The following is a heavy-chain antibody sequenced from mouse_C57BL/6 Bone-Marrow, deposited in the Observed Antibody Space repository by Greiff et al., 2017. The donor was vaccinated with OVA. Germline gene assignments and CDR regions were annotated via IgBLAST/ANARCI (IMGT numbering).Heavy chain of an antibody. V-gene: IGHV1-72*01. Sequence: QVQLQQPGAELVKPGASVKLSCKASGYTFTSYWMHWVKQRPGRGLEWIGRIEPNSCGTKYNEKFKSKATLTVDKPSSTAYMQRSSLTSEDAAVYYCARSLYYGSPHYAMDYWGQGTSVTVSS. J-gene: IGHJ4*01. CDR3: ARSLYYGSPHYAMDY. CDR2: IEPNSCGT. CDR1: GYTFTSYW. D-gene: IGHD1-1*01.